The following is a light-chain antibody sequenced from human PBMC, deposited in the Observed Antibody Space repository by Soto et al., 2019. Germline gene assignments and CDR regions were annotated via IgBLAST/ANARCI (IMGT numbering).Light chain of an antibody. CDR2: EVI. J-gene: IGLJ1*01. Sequence: QSALTQPASVSGAPGQSITISCTGTNSDVNYVSWHQQHPGKAPKLMIYEVINRSSGVSTRFSGSKSGNTASLTISGLQAEDEADHYCSSSTSSNTFVFGTGTKVTVL. CDR1: NSDVNY. CDR3: SSSTSSNTFV. V-gene: IGLV2-14*01.